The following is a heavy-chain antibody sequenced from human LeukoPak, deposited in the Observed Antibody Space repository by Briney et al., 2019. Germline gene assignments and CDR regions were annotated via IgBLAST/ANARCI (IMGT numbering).Heavy chain of an antibody. V-gene: IGHV3-7*01. CDR2: IKYDGSEV. Sequence: GGSLRLSCAASGFTFSSYWMSWVRQAPGEGLEWVANIKYDGSEVHYVDSVKGRFTISRDIVKNSLFLQMNSLRAEDTAVYYCARDIAAAGLFFDYWGQGALVTVSS. CDR3: ARDIAAAGLFFDY. CDR1: GFTFSSYW. J-gene: IGHJ4*02. D-gene: IGHD6-13*01.